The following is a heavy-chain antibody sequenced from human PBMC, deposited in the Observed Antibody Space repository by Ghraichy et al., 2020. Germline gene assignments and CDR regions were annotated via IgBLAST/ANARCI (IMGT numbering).Heavy chain of an antibody. V-gene: IGHV4-34*01. CDR3: AREVRSLGSRGATVDY. CDR1: GGSFSGYY. CDR2: INHSGST. Sequence: SETLSLTCAVYGGSFSGYYWSWIRQPPGKGLEWIGEINHSGSTNYNPSLKSRVTISVDTSKNQFSLKLSSLTAADTAVYYCAREVRSLGSRGATVDYWGQGTLVTVSS. J-gene: IGHJ4*02. D-gene: IGHD3-3*01.